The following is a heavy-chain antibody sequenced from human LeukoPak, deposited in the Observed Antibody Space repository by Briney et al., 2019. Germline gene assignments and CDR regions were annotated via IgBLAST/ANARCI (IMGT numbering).Heavy chain of an antibody. D-gene: IGHD3-10*01. Sequence: SETLSLTCTVSGGSISSYYWSWIRQPAGQGLEWIGRIHTSASTNYNPSLKSRVTMSVDTSKNQFSLKLNSVTAADTAVYYCARGSMGGSGTSYKDFYYGMDVWGQGTTVTVSS. CDR3: ARGSMGGSGTSYKDFYYGMDV. CDR2: IHTSAST. J-gene: IGHJ6*02. CDR1: GGSISSYY. V-gene: IGHV4-4*07.